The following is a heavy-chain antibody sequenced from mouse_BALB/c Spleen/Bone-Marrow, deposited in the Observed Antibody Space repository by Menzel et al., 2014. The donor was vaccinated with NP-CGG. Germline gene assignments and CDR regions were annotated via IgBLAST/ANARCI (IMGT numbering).Heavy chain of an antibody. D-gene: IGHD5-1*01. CDR3: TVSLTLYYFDY. Sequence: VQLKESGTVLARPGASVKMSCKASGYSFXSYWMHWVKQRPGQGLEWIGAIYPGNSNTNYNQKFTGKAKLTAVTSASTAYMELSSLTNEDSAVYYCTVSLTLYYFDYWGQGTTLTVSS. V-gene: IGHV1-5*01. CDR1: GYSFXSYW. CDR2: IYPGNSNT. J-gene: IGHJ2*01.